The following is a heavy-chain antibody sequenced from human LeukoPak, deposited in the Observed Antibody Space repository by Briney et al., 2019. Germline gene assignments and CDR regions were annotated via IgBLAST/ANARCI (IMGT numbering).Heavy chain of an antibody. CDR2: INHSGST. V-gene: IGHV4-34*01. J-gene: IGHJ4*02. D-gene: IGHD3-10*01. CDR1: GVSFSGYY. CDR3: ARPYGSGSYYNAVVSLDY. Sequence: SETLSLTCAVYGVSFSGYYWSWLRQPPGKGLEWVGEINHSGSTNYNPSLKSRVTISVDTSKNQCSLKLSSVTAADTAVYYCARPYGSGSYYNAVVSLDYWGQGTLVTVSS.